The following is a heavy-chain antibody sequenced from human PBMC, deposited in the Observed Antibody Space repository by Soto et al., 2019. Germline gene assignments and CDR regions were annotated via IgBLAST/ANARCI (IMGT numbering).Heavy chain of an antibody. J-gene: IGHJ4*02. CDR3: ARGGDYGDYRTDL. CDR2: LNSGGPYA. CDR1: GFNFSVYW. V-gene: IGHV3-74*01. Sequence: EVQLVESGAGLVQPGGSLRLSCAAAGFNFSVYWMHWVRQAPGKGLVWVARLNSGGPYARSADSVKGRLTISRDNATNTLYLHKNSLRAQDTAIYYCARGGDYGDYRTDLWGQGTLVTVSS. D-gene: IGHD4-17*01.